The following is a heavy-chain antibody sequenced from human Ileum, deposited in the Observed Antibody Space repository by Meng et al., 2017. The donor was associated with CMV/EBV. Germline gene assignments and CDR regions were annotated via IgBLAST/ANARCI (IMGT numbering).Heavy chain of an antibody. D-gene: IGHD2-2*01. CDR1: GFTFKINF. CDR3: TKKRKGGYCTSTSYFLLAMDV. Sequence: GGSLRLSCAASGFTFKINFINWVRQAPGKGPEWVSSISGSGGDTYYADSVKRRFTVYRDNTKNMVYLQMNSLRGDDTAVYYCTKKRKGGYCTSTSYFLLAMDVWGQGTTVTVSS. J-gene: IGHJ6*02. CDR2: ISGSGGDT. V-gene: IGHV3-23*01.